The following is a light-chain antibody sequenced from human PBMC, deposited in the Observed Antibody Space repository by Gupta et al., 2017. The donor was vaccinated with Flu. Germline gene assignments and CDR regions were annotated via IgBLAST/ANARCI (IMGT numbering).Light chain of an antibody. CDR3: QQYNIWPGT. J-gene: IGKJ1*01. CDR1: QSVSTY. CDR2: GAS. Sequence: GERATLSGRASQSVSTYLAWYQQRPGQAPRLLIYGASTRATGLPARFSGSGSGTEFTLTISSLQSEDFAIYFCQQYNIWPGTFGQGTKVEIK. V-gene: IGKV3-15*01.